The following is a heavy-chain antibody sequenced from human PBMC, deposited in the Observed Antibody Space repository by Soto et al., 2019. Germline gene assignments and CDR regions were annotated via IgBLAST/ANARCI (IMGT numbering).Heavy chain of an antibody. CDR1: GYTFVTYD. CDR3: ARHHGPTTSENWFDP. D-gene: IGHD5-12*01. Sequence: QVHLVQSGVEVKTPGASVKVSCQASGYTFVTYDISWVRQAPGQGLEWMGWISTCSGDTKYAQKFQGRVTMTTDTSTTTPYLELRSLRSDDTAVYYCARHHGPTTSENWFDPWGQGTLVTVSS. J-gene: IGHJ5*02. V-gene: IGHV1-18*01. CDR2: ISTCSGDT.